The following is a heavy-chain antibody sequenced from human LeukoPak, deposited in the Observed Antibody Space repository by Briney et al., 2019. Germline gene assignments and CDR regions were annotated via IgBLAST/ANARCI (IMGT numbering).Heavy chain of an antibody. CDR3: ARAKLVGDLDY. V-gene: IGHV4-61*02. CDR2: VYSSGST. CDR1: GDSISSVNYY. J-gene: IGHJ4*02. D-gene: IGHD1-26*01. Sequence: SQTLSLTCTVSGDSISSVNYYWSWIRQPAGKGLQWIGRVYSSGSTNYNPSLKSRVTMSVDTSKNQLSLKLSSVTAADTAVYYCARAKLVGDLDYWGQGTLVTVSS.